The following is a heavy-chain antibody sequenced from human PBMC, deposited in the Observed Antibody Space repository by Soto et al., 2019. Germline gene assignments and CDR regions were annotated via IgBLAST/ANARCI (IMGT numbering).Heavy chain of an antibody. CDR1: GGTFSSYA. D-gene: IGHD4-17*01. V-gene: IGHV1-69*01. CDR2: IIPIFGTA. CDR3: ARKNDYGDYVYYYYGMDV. J-gene: IGHJ6*02. Sequence: ASVKVSCKASGGTFSSYAISWVRQAPGQGLEWMGGIIPIFGTANYAQKFQGRVTITADESTSTAYMELSSLRSEDTAVYYCARKNDYGDYVYYYYGMDVWGQGTTVTVSS.